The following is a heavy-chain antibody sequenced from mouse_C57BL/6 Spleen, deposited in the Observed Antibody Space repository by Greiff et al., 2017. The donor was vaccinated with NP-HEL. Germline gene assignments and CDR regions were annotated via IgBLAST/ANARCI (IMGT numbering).Heavy chain of an antibody. CDR3: ARRADGYFYFDY. D-gene: IGHD2-3*01. Sequence: VKLQQPGAELVKPGASVKMSCKASGYTFTSYWITWVKQRPGQGLEWIGDIYPGSGSTNYNEKFKSKATLTVDTSSSTAYMQLSSLTSEDSAVYYCARRADGYFYFDYWGQGTTLTVSS. V-gene: IGHV1-55*01. CDR1: GYTFTSYW. CDR2: IYPGSGST. J-gene: IGHJ2*01.